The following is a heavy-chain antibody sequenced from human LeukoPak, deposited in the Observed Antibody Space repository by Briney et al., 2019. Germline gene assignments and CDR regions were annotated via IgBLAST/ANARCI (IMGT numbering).Heavy chain of an antibody. CDR2: ISFDGRNN. J-gene: IGHJ4*02. CDR3: AKGHSYGLGTIDY. CDR1: GFTFSSYD. D-gene: IGHD5-18*01. V-gene: IGHV3-30*04. Sequence: GGSLRLSCAASGFTFSSYDMHWVRQAPGKGLEWVAGISFDGRNNYYADSVKGRFTISRDNSKNTLYLQMNSLRAEDTAVYYCAKGHSYGLGTIDYWGQGTLVTVSS.